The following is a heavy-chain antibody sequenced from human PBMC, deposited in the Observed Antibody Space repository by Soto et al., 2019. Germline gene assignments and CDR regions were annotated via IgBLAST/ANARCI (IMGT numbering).Heavy chain of an antibody. CDR2: IYYSGST. CDR3: ARVGSSGWSPDY. Sequence: SETLSLTCTVSGGSVSSGSYYWSWIRQPPGKGLEWIGYIYYSGSTNYNPSLKSRVTISVDTPKNQFSLKLSSVTAADTAVYYCARVGSSGWSPDYWGQGTLVTVSS. J-gene: IGHJ4*02. D-gene: IGHD6-19*01. V-gene: IGHV4-61*01. CDR1: GGSVSSGSYY.